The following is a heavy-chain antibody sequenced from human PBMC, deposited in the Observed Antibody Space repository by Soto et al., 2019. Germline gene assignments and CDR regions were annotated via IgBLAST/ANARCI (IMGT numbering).Heavy chain of an antibody. CDR1: GGSFSCYY. V-gene: IGHV4-34*01. J-gene: IGHJ5*02. CDR3: ATLMVRGIPANWFDP. D-gene: IGHD3-10*01. CDR2: INHSGST. Sequence: SETLSLTCAVYGGSFSCYYWSWIRKPPGKGLEWIGEINHSGSTNYNPSLKSRVTISVDTSKNQFSLKLSSVTAADTAVYYCATLMVRGIPANWFDPWGQGTLVTVSS.